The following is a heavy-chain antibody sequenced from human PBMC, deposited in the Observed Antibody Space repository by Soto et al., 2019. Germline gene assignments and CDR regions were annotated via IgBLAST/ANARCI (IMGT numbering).Heavy chain of an antibody. J-gene: IGHJ4*02. V-gene: IGHV1-69*06. CDR3: ARGLEYSSSSDWESAFDY. CDR2: IIPIFGTA. Sequence: ASVKVSCKASGGTFSSYAISWVRRAPGQGLEWMGGIIPIFGTANYAQKFQGRVTITADKSTSTAYMELSSLRSEDTAVYYCARGLEYSSSSDWESAFDYWGQGTLVTVSS. D-gene: IGHD6-6*01. CDR1: GGTFSSYA.